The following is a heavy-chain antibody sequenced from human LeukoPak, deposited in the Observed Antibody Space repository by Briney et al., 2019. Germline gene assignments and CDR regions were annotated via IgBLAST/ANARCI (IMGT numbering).Heavy chain of an antibody. CDR1: GGSFSGYY. J-gene: IGHJ3*02. CDR2: INHSGST. D-gene: IGHD1-26*01. CDR3: ARRGAYSGSYWSKFAFDI. Sequence: SETLSLTCAVYGGSFSGYYWSWIRQPPGKGLEWIGEINHSGSTNYNPSLKSRVTISVDTSKNQFSLKLSSVTAADTAVYYCARRGAYSGSYWSKFAFDIWGQGTMVTVSS. V-gene: IGHV4-34*01.